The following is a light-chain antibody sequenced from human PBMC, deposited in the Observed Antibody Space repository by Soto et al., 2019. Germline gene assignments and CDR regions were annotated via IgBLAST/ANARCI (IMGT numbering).Light chain of an antibody. CDR2: DAS. CDR3: LQAYDYPYP. J-gene: IGKJ2*01. Sequence: AIQMTQSPSSLSASVGDRVTITCRASQDIRHDLGWYQQKPGKPPTLLIYDASNLQTGVPSRFSGSGSGTDFTIPISSLQPEDFATYFCLQAYDYPYPFGQGNKVDIQ. V-gene: IGKV1-6*02. CDR1: QDIRHD.